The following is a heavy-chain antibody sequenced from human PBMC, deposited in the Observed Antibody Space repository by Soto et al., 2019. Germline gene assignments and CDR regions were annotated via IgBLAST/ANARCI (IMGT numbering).Heavy chain of an antibody. V-gene: IGHV3-23*01. CDR2: ISGSGGST. D-gene: IGHD3-3*01. Sequence: PGGSLRLSCAASGFTFSSYAMSWVRQAPGKGLEWVSAISGSGGSTYYADSVKGRFTISRDNSKNTLYLQMNSLRAEDTAVYYCAIPSYDFWSGYRDSDAFDIWGQGTMVTVSS. CDR3: AIPSYDFWSGYRDSDAFDI. J-gene: IGHJ3*02. CDR1: GFTFSSYA.